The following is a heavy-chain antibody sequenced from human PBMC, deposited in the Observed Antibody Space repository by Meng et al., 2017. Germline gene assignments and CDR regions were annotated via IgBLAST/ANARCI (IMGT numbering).Heavy chain of an antibody. CDR2: ISGSGGST. D-gene: IGHD1-14*01. CDR1: GFTFSSYA. CDR3: AKAFGPARPYYFDY. V-gene: IGHV3-23*01. Sequence: GESLKISCAASGFTFSSYAMSWVRQAPGKGLEWVSAISGSGGSTYYADSVKGRFTISRDNSKTTLYLQMNSLRAEDTAVYYCAKAFGPARPYYFDYWGQGTLVTVSS. J-gene: IGHJ4*02.